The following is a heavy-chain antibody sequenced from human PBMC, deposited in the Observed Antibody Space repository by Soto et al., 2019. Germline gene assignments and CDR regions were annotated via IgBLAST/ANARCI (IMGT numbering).Heavy chain of an antibody. Sequence: ASVKVSCKASGDTLTNSYLHWVRQAPGQGLEWLGWINPNNGDTNYAQKFRGRVTMTRDTSNNTVYMELTRLTSDDTAVYFCAKMVVPPLYFDPWGKGTRVTVSS. V-gene: IGHV1-2*02. CDR2: INPNNGDT. CDR1: GDTLTNSY. J-gene: IGHJ4*02. CDR3: AKMVVPPLYFDP. D-gene: IGHD2-8*01.